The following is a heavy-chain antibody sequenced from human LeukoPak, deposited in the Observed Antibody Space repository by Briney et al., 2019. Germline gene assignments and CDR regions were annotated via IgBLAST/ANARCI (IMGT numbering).Heavy chain of an antibody. V-gene: IGHV3-30*03. J-gene: IGHJ4*02. Sequence: GGSLRLSCAASRFTFSSYGMHWVRQAPGKGLEWVAVVSYDGSYKYYADSVKGRFTISRDNSKNTLYLQMNSLRAEDTAVYYRARAPGYGAAYYFDYWGQGTLVTVSS. CDR3: ARAPGYGAAYYFDY. D-gene: IGHD1-1*01. CDR2: VSYDGSYK. CDR1: RFTFSSYG.